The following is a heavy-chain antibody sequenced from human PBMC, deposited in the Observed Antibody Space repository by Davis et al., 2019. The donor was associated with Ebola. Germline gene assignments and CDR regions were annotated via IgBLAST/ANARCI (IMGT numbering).Heavy chain of an antibody. Sequence: GESLKISCAVSGLTFSGSAIHWVRQASGKGLEWVGRIRTKANSYATTYAASVKGRFTISRDDSKNTAYLQMNSLKTEDTAVYYCTIPVEANWFDPWGQGTLVTVSS. D-gene: IGHD4-23*01. J-gene: IGHJ5*02. V-gene: IGHV3-73*01. CDR3: TIPVEANWFDP. CDR1: GLTFSGSA. CDR2: IRTKANSYAT.